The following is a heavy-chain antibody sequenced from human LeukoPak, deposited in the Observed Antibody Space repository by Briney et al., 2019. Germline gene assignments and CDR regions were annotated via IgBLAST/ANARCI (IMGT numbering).Heavy chain of an antibody. D-gene: IGHD2-2*01. Sequence: SETLSLTCAVYGGSFSGYYWSWIRQPPGKGLEWIGEINHSGSTNYNPSLKSRVTISVDTSKSQFSLKLSSVTAADTAVYYCARGKRVVPAAYYYGMDVWGQGTTVTVSS. V-gene: IGHV4-34*01. J-gene: IGHJ6*02. CDR1: GGSFSGYY. CDR3: ARGKRVVPAAYYYGMDV. CDR2: INHSGST.